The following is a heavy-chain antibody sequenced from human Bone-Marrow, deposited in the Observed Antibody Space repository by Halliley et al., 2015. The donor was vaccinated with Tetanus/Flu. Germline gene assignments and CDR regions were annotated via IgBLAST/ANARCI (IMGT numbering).Heavy chain of an antibody. V-gene: IGHV4-31*03. CDR3: AKTAATASGAFDV. CDR2: IYYSGTT. CDR1: GDSMRSGNYY. Sequence: TLSLTCTVSGDSMRSGNYYWNWIRRHPRRGLEWIGYIYYSGTTSYNPSLQSRLTISVDTSKNQFSLKLTSVTAADTALYYCAKTAATASGAFDVWGQGTIVAVSS. J-gene: IGHJ3*01. D-gene: IGHD3-10*01.